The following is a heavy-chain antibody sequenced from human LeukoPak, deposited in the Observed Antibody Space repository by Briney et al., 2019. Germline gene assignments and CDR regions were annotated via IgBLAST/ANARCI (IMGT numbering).Heavy chain of an antibody. J-gene: IGHJ4*02. Sequence: TGGSLRLSCAASGFTFSSYTLSWVRQAPGKGLQWVAVISGGGRTTEYEDFVKGRFTISRDNSKNTLSLQMNSLTVEDTAIYFCAKNVVVKRYIDFWGQGTLVTVSS. D-gene: IGHD2-15*01. V-gene: IGHV3-23*01. CDR2: ISGGGRTT. CDR3: AKNVVVKRYIDF. CDR1: GFTFSSYT.